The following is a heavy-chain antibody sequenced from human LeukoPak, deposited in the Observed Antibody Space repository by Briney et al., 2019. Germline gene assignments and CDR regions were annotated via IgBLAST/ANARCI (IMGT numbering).Heavy chain of an antibody. J-gene: IGHJ5*02. Sequence: SETLSLTGTVSGGSISSYYWSWIRQPPGKGLEWIGYIYYSGSTNYNPSLKSRVTISVDTSKNQFSLKLSSVTAADTAVYYCARSPSPGYSNGFGWFDPWGQGTLVTVSS. CDR3: ARSPSPGYSNGFGWFDP. CDR2: IYYSGST. CDR1: GGSISSYY. V-gene: IGHV4-59*01. D-gene: IGHD5-18*01.